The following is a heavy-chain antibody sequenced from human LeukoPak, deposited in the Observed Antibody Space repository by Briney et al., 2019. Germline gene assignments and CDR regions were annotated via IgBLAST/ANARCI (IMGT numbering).Heavy chain of an antibody. D-gene: IGHD5-24*01. V-gene: IGHV3-48*01. CDR1: GFTFSSYS. J-gene: IGHJ3*02. Sequence: GGSLRLSCAASGFTFSSYSMNWVRQAPGKGLEWVSYISSSSSTIYYADSVKGRFTISRDNAKNSLYLQMNSLRAEDTAVYYCASSKTSDGTGAFDIWGQGTMVTVSS. CDR3: ASSKTSDGTGAFDI. CDR2: ISSSSSTI.